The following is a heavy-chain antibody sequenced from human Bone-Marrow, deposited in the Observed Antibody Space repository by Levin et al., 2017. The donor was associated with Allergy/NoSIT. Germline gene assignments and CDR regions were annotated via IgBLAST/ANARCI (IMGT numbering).Heavy chain of an antibody. J-gene: IGHJ4*02. CDR3: ARAAQPFTFYDSDGYAY. CDR1: GFTFKNYG. Sequence: ASVKVSCKTSGFTFKNYGFIWVRQAPGQGLQWMGWVSAYNGHTNYELKFHGRVTLSADTSTNTTHMELRNLRSDDTAVYFCARAAQPFTFYDSDGYAYWGQGTLVTVSS. D-gene: IGHD2/OR15-2a*01. CDR2: VSAYNGHT. V-gene: IGHV1-18*01.